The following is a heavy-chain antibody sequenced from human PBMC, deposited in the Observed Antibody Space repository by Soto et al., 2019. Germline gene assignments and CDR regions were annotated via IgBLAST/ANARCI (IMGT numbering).Heavy chain of an antibody. D-gene: IGHD2-2*01. CDR3: AKTEGYCSSISCYYYYMDV. CDR2: ISGSGGST. CDR1: GFTFSSDA. V-gene: IGHV3-23*01. J-gene: IGHJ6*03. Sequence: EVQLLESGGGLVQPGGSLRLSCAASGFTFSSDAMSWVRQAPGKGLEWVSVISGSGGSTYYADSVKGRFTISRDNSKNTLYLQMNSLRAEDTDVYYCAKTEGYCSSISCYYYYMDVWGKGTTVTVSS.